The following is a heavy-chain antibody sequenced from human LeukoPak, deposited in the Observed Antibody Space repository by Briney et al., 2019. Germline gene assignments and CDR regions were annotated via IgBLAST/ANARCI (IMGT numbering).Heavy chain of an antibody. Sequence: GASVKVSCKASGYTFTSYYMNWVRQAPGQGLEWMGIINPSGGSTNYAQKLQGRVTMTTDTSTSTAYMELRSLRSDDTAVYYCARLKGYDILTGYYIAHSYDAFDIWGQGTMVTVSS. CDR2: INPSGGST. V-gene: IGHV1-46*01. CDR3: ARLKGYDILTGYYIAHSYDAFDI. D-gene: IGHD3-9*01. J-gene: IGHJ3*02. CDR1: GYTFTSYY.